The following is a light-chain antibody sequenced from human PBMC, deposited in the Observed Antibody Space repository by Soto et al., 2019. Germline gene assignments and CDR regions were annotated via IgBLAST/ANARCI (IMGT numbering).Light chain of an antibody. CDR1: QSVLYSSNNKNY. Sequence: DIVMTQSPDSLAVSLGERATINCKSSQSVLYSSNNKNYLAWYRQKPGQPPKLIIYWASIRESGVPDRISGSGSGTDFTLTIRSLQAEDVAVYYCQQYYSTPPYTFGPETKLEIK. CDR2: WAS. CDR3: QQYYSTPPYT. V-gene: IGKV4-1*01. J-gene: IGKJ2*01.